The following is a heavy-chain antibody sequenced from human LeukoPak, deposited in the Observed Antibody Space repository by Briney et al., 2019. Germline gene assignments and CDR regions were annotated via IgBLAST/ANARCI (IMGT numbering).Heavy chain of an antibody. CDR2: IKQDGSEK. J-gene: IGHJ6*02. CDR3: ARYGSGTNYYYGMDV. CDR1: GFTFSSYW. D-gene: IGHD3-10*01. Sequence: GGSLRLSCAASGFTFSSYWMSWVRQAPGKGLEWVANIKQDGSEKYYVDSVKGRLTISRDNAKNSLYLQMNSLRAEDTAVYYCARYGSGTNYYYGMDVWGQGTTVTVSS. V-gene: IGHV3-7*01.